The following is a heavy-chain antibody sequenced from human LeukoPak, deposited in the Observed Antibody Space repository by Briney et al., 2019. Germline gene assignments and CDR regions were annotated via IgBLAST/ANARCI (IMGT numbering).Heavy chain of an antibody. CDR2: ISYDGSNK. D-gene: IGHD3-16*01. J-gene: IGHJ4*02. CDR1: GFTFSSYA. CDR3: AKGGS. V-gene: IGHV3-30-3*01. Sequence: GGSLRLSCAASGFTFSSYAMHLVRQAPGKGLEWVAVISYDGSNKYYADSVKGRFTISRDNSKNTLYLQMNSLRAEDTAVYHCAKGGSWGQGTLVTVSS.